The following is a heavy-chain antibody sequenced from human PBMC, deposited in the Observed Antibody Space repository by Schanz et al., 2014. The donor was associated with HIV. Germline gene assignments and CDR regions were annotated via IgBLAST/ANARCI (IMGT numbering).Heavy chain of an antibody. J-gene: IGHJ4*02. D-gene: IGHD1-26*01. V-gene: IGHV3-23*04. CDR2: FSGSGGRT. CDR1: GFTFDDYG. Sequence: VQLVESGGGVVQPGRSLRLSCAASGFTFDDYGMSWVRQAPGKGLEWGSTFSGSGGRTYYADSVKGRFTISRDNSKNTVYLQMNSLRAEDTAIYYCAKNGITDYFDYWGQGSLVTVSS. CDR3: AKNGITDYFDY.